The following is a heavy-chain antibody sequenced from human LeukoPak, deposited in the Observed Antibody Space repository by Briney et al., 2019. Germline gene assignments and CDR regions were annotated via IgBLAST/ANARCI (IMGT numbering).Heavy chain of an antibody. V-gene: IGHV3-48*03. D-gene: IGHD4-23*01. CDR3: AKASTRWAGANWFDP. J-gene: IGHJ5*02. Sequence: GGSLRLSCAASGFTFSNYKMNWVRQAPGKGLEWVSYISSSGSIIYYSDSVKGRFTISRDNAKNSLYLQMNSLRGDDTAVYYCAKASTRWAGANWFDPWGQGTLVTVSS. CDR2: ISSSGSII. CDR1: GFTFSNYK.